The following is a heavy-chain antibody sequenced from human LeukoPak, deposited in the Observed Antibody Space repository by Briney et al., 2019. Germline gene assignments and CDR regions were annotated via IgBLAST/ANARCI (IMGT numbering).Heavy chain of an antibody. D-gene: IGHD2-15*01. CDR3: ARDNGGYCSGGSCYSYYFDY. V-gene: IGHV1-69*05. Sequence: ASVKVSCKASGGTFSSYAISWVRQAPGQGLEWMGRIIPIFGTANYAQKFQGRVTITTDESTSTAYMELSSLRSEDTAVYYCARDNGGYCSGGSCYSYYFDYWGQGTLVTVSS. CDR1: GGTFSSYA. J-gene: IGHJ4*02. CDR2: IIPIFGTA.